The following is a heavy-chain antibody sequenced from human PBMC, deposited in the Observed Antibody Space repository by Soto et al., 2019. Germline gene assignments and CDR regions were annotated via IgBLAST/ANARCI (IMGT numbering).Heavy chain of an antibody. CDR3: ARNRFDY. CDR1: GGSFSGYN. J-gene: IGHJ4*02. CDR2: INHSGST. V-gene: IGHV4-34*01. Sequence: SETLSLTCAVYGGSFSGYNWSWIRQPPGKGLEWIGEINHSGSTNYNPSLKSRVTISVDTSKNQFSLKLSSVTAEDTAAYYCARNRFDYWGQGTLVTVYS.